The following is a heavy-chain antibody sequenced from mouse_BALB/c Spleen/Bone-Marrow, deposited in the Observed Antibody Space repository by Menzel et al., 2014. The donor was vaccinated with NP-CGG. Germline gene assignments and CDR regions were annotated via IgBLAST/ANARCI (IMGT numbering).Heavy chain of an antibody. V-gene: IGHV14-3*02. CDR2: IDPANGYT. CDR3: ASKKNYYAMDY. Sequence: VQLQQSGAELVKPGASVKLSCTASGFNIKDTYMHWVKQRPEQGLEWIGRIDPANGYTNYAPKFQGKATITADTSPNTAYLQLSSLTSEDAGVYYCASKKNYYAMDYWGQGTSVTVSS. CDR1: GFNIKDTY. J-gene: IGHJ4*01.